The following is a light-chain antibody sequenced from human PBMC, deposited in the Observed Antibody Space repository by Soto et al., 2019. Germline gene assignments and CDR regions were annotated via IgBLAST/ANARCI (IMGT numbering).Light chain of an antibody. CDR2: AAS. J-gene: IGKJ2*01. CDR3: QQYNNWPPYT. V-gene: IGKV3-15*01. Sequence: EVVMTQSPATLSVSPGERVTLSCRTSQSVNIHLAWYQQKPGQAPRLLIYAASTRATGVPARFSGSGSGTEFTLTISSLQSEDFAVYYCQQYNNWPPYTFGQGTKLEI. CDR1: QSVNIH.